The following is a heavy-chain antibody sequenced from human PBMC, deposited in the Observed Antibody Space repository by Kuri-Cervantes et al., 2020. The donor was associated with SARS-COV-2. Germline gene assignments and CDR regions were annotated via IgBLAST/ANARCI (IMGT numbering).Heavy chain of an antibody. J-gene: IGHJ4*02. V-gene: IGHV1-18*01. Sequence: ASVKVSCKASGYAFTSYGISWVRQAPGQGLEWMGWISAYNGNTNYAQKLQGRVTMTTDTSTSTAYMELRSLRSDDTAVYYCARDYIVVVPAANSYFDYWGQGTLVTVSS. CDR2: ISAYNGNT. CDR3: ARDYIVVVPAANSYFDY. CDR1: GYAFTSYG. D-gene: IGHD2-2*01.